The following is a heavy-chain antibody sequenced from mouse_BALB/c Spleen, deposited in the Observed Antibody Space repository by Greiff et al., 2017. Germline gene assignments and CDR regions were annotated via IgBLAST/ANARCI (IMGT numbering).Heavy chain of an antibody. V-gene: IGHV5-6-3*01. Sequence: EVNLVESGGGLVQPGGSLKLSCAASGFTFSSYGMSWVRQTPDKRLELVATINSNGGSTYYPDSVKGRFTISRDNAKNTLYLQMSSLKSEDTAMYYCARDLLGYFDYWGQGTTLTVSS. CDR2: INSNGGST. CDR1: GFTFSSYG. J-gene: IGHJ2*01. CDR3: ARDLLGYFDY. D-gene: IGHD2-1*01.